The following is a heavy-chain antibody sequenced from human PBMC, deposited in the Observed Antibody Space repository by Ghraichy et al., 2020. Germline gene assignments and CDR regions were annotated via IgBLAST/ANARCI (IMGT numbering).Heavy chain of an antibody. CDR2: ISSSSSYI. Sequence: GESLNISCAASGFTFSSYSMNWVRQAPGKGLEWVSSISSSSSYIYYADSVKGRFTISRDNAKNSLYLQMNSLRAEDTAVYYCARDSGLAGLPVNYYYYYMDVWGKGTTVTVSS. V-gene: IGHV3-21*01. CDR3: ARDSGLAGLPVNYYYYYMDV. CDR1: GFTFSSYS. D-gene: IGHD1-26*01. J-gene: IGHJ6*03.